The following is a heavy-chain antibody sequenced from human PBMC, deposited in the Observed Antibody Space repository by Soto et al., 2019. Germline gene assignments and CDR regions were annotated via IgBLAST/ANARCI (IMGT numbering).Heavy chain of an antibody. V-gene: IGHV1-18*01. CDR1: GYTFTSYG. CDR3: ARERIGYSYGYRVNDAFDI. Sequence: ASVKVSCKASGYTFTSYGISWVRQAPGQGLEWMGWISAYNGNTNYAQKLQGRVTMTTDTSTSTAYMELRSLRPDDTAVYYCARERIGYSYGYRVNDAFDIWGQGTMVTVSS. CDR2: ISAYNGNT. J-gene: IGHJ3*02. D-gene: IGHD5-18*01.